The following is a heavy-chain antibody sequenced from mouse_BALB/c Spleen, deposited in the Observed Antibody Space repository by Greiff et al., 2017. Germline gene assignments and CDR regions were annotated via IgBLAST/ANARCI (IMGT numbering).Heavy chain of an antibody. Sequence: VRLQQSGAELVKPGASVKLSCTASGFNIKDTYMHWVKQRPEQGLEWIGRIDPANGNTKYDPKFQGKATITADTSSNTAYLQLSSLTSEDTAVYYCAREGGDGYYLSWFAYWGQGTLVTVSA. CDR1: GFNIKDTY. CDR2: IDPANGNT. J-gene: IGHJ3*01. CDR3: AREGGDGYYLSWFAY. D-gene: IGHD2-3*01. V-gene: IGHV14-3*02.